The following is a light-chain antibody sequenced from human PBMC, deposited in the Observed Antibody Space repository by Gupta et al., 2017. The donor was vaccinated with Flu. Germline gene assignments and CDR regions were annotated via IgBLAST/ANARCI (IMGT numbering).Light chain of an antibody. Sequence: DIVMTQTPLSSPVTLGQPASISCRSSESLLHSDGNTYLSWLHQRPGQPPRLLIYKISERFSGVPDRFSGSGAGTLKISRVEAEDVGVYYCMQATRVRTFGQGTKVEIK. CDR3: MQATRVRT. J-gene: IGKJ1*01. CDR1: ESLLHSDGNTY. CDR2: KIS. V-gene: IGKV2-24*01.